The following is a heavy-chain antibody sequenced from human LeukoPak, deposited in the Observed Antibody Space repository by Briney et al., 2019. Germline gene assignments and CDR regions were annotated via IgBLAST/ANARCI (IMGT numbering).Heavy chain of an antibody. CDR2: ISYDGSNK. Sequence: GGSLRLSCAASGFTFSNYAIHWVCRAPGKGLEWVAVISYDGSNKYYADSVKGRFTISRDNSKNTLYLQMNSLKAEDTAVYYCARDTPDGSIDYWGQGTLVTVSS. CDR3: ARDTPDGSIDY. CDR1: GFTFSNYA. V-gene: IGHV3-30*04. J-gene: IGHJ4*02. D-gene: IGHD1-26*01.